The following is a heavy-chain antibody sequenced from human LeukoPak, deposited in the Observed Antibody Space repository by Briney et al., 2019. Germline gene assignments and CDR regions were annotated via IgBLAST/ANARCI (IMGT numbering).Heavy chain of an antibody. J-gene: IGHJ4*02. D-gene: IGHD2-15*01. CDR2: IYYSGST. Sequence: SETLSLTCTVSGGSISSYYWSWIRQPPGKGLEWIGYIYYSGSTNYNPSLKSRVTISVDTSKNQFSLKLSSVTAADTAVYYCARGYCSGGSCYGFPLYYFDYWGQGTLVTVSS. CDR3: ARGYCSGGSCYGFPLYYFDY. V-gene: IGHV4-59*01. CDR1: GGSISSYY.